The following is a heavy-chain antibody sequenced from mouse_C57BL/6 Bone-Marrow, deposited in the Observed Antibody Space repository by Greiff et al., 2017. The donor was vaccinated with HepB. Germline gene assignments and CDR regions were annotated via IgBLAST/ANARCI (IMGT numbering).Heavy chain of an antibody. CDR1: GFNIKDYY. J-gene: IGHJ2*01. Sequence: EVMLVESGAELVRPGASVKLSCTASGFNIKDYYMHWVKQRPEQGLEWIGRIDPEDGDTESAPKFQGQATMTADTSSNTAYLQLSSLTSEDTAVSYCTVSIVTLDYWGQGTTLTVSS. V-gene: IGHV14-1*01. CDR2: IDPEDGDT. CDR3: TVSIVTLDY. D-gene: IGHD2-5*01.